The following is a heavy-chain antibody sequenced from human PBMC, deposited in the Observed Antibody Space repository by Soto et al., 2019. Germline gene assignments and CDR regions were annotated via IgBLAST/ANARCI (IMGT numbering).Heavy chain of an antibody. CDR2: IYHSGST. CDR3: ASSTVTYYYYYGMDV. V-gene: IGHV4-30-2*01. J-gene: IGHJ6*02. Sequence: LALTCAVSGGSISSGGYSWSWIRQPPGKGLEWIGYIYHSGSTYYNPSLKSRVTISVDSSKNQFSLKLSSVTAADTAVYYCASSTVTYYYYYGMDVWGQGTTVTVSS. D-gene: IGHD4-17*01. CDR1: GGSISSGGYS.